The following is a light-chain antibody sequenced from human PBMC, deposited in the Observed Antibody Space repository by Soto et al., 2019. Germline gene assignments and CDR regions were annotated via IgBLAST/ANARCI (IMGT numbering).Light chain of an antibody. Sequence: QSALTQPASVSGSPGQSITISCTGTSSDVGGYNYVSWYQQHPGKAPKLMIYEVSNRPSGVSNRFSGSKSGNTASLTISGLQGEDEVDYYCSSYTSSGTLRVFGGGTKLTVL. CDR3: SSYTSSGTLRV. CDR2: EVS. J-gene: IGLJ3*02. CDR1: SSDVGGYNY. V-gene: IGLV2-14*01.